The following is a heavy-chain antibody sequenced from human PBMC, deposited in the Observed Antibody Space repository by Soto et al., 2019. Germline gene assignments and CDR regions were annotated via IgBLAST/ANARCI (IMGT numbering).Heavy chain of an antibody. CDR1: GFPFRSYG. V-gene: IGHV3-30*03. Sequence: GVSLSLSCAAFGFPFRSYGMHWVRQAPGKGLEWVALISYDGRNKFYADSVRGRFAISRDNAKSRLYLQMDSLRADDTSFYFCARDKFVETVATNRYYYGMDFWGQGTTVTLAS. D-gene: IGHD5-12*01. J-gene: IGHJ6*02. CDR3: ARDKFVETVATNRYYYGMDF. CDR2: ISYDGRNK.